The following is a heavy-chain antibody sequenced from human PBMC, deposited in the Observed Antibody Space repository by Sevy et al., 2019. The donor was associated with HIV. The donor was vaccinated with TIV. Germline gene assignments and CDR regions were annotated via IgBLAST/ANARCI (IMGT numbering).Heavy chain of an antibody. CDR3: AKDIDSSGYYYFDY. J-gene: IGHJ4*02. V-gene: IGHV3-23*01. CDR2: ISGSGGST. Sequence: GGSLRLSCAASGFSFSSYAMSWVRQAPGKGLEWVSGISGSGGSTDYADSVKGRFTISRDNSKNTLYLQMNSLRAEDTALYYCAKDIDSSGYYYFDYWGQGTLVTVSS. D-gene: IGHD6-19*01. CDR1: GFSFSSYA.